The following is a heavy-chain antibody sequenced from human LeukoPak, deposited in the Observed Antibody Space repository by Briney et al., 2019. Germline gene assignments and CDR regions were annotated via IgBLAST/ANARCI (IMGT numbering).Heavy chain of an antibody. CDR3: ARERSYDFWSGSDY. CDR1: GFTFSSYA. V-gene: IGHV3-30-3*01. D-gene: IGHD3-3*01. Sequence: GGSLRLSCAASGFTFSSYAMHWVRQAPGKGLEWVAVISYDGSNKYYADSVKGRFTISRDNSKNTLYLQMNSLRAEDTAVYYCARERSYDFWSGSDYWGQGTLVTVSS. J-gene: IGHJ4*02. CDR2: ISYDGSNK.